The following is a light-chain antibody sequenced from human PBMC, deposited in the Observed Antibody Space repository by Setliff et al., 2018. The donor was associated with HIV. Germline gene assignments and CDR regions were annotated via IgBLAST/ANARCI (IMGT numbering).Light chain of an antibody. Sequence: QSALTQPASVSGSPGQSITISCTGTSSDVGCYNYVSWYQQHPGKAPKLIIYEVRNRPSGVSNRFSGSKAGNTASLTISGLQADDEGDYYCSSYAIPTSLPFGTGTKVTVL. J-gene: IGLJ1*01. V-gene: IGLV2-14*01. CDR1: SSDVGCYNY. CDR3: SSYAIPTSLP. CDR2: EVR.